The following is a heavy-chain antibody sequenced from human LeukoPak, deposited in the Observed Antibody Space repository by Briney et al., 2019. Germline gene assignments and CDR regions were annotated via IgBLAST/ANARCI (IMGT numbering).Heavy chain of an antibody. J-gene: IGHJ4*02. CDR2: IYYSGST. Sequence: SETLSLTCTVSGGSISSYYWSWIRQPPGKGLEWIGYIYYSGSTNYNPSLKSRVTISVDTSKNQFSLKLNSVTAADTAVYYYARHPRYSGSSMYYFDYWGQGTLVTVSS. V-gene: IGHV4-59*08. CDR1: GGSISSYY. CDR3: ARHPRYSGSSMYYFDY. D-gene: IGHD1-26*01.